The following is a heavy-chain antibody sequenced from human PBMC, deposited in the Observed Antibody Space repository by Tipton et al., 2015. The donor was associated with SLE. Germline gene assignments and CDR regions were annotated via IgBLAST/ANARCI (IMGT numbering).Heavy chain of an antibody. CDR3: ARGSVGFDY. D-gene: IGHD3-10*01. Sequence: TLSLTCTVSGDSVSSDAYYWSWIRQPPGKGLEWIGFVSYTGTTNYNASLSSRLTISIDTSKNHFSLTLNSLTAADTAVYFCARGSVGFDYWGQGALVPVSS. CDR1: GDSVSSDAYY. V-gene: IGHV4-61*08. CDR2: VSYTGTT. J-gene: IGHJ4*02.